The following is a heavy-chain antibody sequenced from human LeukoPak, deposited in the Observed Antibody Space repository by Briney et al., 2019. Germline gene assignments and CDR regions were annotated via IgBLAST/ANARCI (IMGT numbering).Heavy chain of an antibody. CDR1: GFTFHDFA. CDR3: ARLGGPDYYFYYYMDF. Sequence: GGSLRLSCAASGFTFHDFAMSWVRQAPGKGLEWVSGVNWNGDGTGYADSVEGRFTISRDNAKNSLYLQMNSLRVDDTALYYCARLGGPDYYFYYYMDFWGKGTTVTVSS. J-gene: IGHJ6*03. CDR2: VNWNGDGT. D-gene: IGHD1-26*01. V-gene: IGHV3-20*04.